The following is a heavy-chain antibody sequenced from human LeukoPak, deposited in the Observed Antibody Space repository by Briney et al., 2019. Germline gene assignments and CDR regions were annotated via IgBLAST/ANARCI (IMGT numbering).Heavy chain of an antibody. Sequence: SETLSLTCTVSGGSISSSSFYGGWIRQPSGKGLEWIGSIFYGGNTFYSPSLESRVTISIDTSKNQFSLKLSSVTAADTAVYYCARDLSMIRLPPNDDAFDIWGQGTMVTVSS. J-gene: IGHJ3*02. D-gene: IGHD3-3*02. V-gene: IGHV4-39*02. CDR1: GGSISSSSFY. CDR3: ARDLSMIRLPPNDDAFDI. CDR2: IFYGGNT.